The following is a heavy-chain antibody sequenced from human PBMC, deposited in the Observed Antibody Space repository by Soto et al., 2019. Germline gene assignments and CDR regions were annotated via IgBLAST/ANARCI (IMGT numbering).Heavy chain of an antibody. V-gene: IGHV4-39*01. J-gene: IGHJ4*02. CDR1: GGSVSSGGNY. Sequence: QLQLQESGPGLVKPSETLSLTCAVSGGSVSSGGNYWGWIRKSPGKGLEGIGSVHDTGTTHYTPSLTSRVTISVDTSKNQFSLNVNSVTAADTAVYYCARGLSSPSAAGVWGQGTLVTVSS. CDR2: VHDTGTT. CDR3: ARGLSSPSAAGV. D-gene: IGHD6-6*01.